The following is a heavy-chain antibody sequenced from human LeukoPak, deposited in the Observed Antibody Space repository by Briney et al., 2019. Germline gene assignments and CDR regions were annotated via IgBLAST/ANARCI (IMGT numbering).Heavy chain of an antibody. J-gene: IGHJ4*02. CDR1: GGSISRYY. V-gene: IGHV4-59*01. Sequence: SETLSLTCTVSGGSISRYYWSWIRQPPGKGLEWIGYIYYSGSTNYNPSLKSRVTISVDTSKNQFSLKLSSVTAADTAVYYCARVAKLGSGWYYFDYWGQGTLVTVSS. CDR2: IYYSGST. D-gene: IGHD6-19*01. CDR3: ARVAKLGSGWYYFDY.